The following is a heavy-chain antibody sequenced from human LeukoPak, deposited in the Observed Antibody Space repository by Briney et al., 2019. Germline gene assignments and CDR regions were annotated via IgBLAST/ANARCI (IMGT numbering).Heavy chain of an antibody. D-gene: IGHD6-6*01. V-gene: IGHV1-69*13. CDR1: GYTFTSYG. J-gene: IGHJ4*02. CDR2: IIPIFGTA. Sequence: ASVKVSCKASGYTFTSYGISWVRQAPGQGLEWMGGIIPIFGTANYAQKFQGRVTITADESTSTAYMELSSLRSEDTAVYYCARARRYSSSEFDYWGQGTLVTVSS. CDR3: ARARRYSSSEFDY.